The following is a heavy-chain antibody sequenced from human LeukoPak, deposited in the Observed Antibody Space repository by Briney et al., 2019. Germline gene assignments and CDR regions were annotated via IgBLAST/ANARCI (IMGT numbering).Heavy chain of an antibody. J-gene: IGHJ4*02. V-gene: IGHV3-30*02. D-gene: IGHD6-6*01. Sequence: GGSLRLSCAASGFIFSSYGMHWVRQAPGKGLEWVAFIRYDGSNKYYADSVKGRFTISRDNSKNTLYLRMNSLRAEDTAVYYCAKEGVAARPIDDYWGQGPLVTVSS. CDR2: IRYDGSNK. CDR3: AKEGVAARPIDDY. CDR1: GFIFSSYG.